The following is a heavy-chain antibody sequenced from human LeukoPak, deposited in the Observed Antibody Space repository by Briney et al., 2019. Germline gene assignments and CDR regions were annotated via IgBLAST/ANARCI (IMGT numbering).Heavy chain of an antibody. Sequence: GKSLKISCKGSGYSLTSYWIGWVRQMPGKGLEWMGIIYPGDSDTRYSPSFQGQVTISADKSISTAYLQWSSLKASDTAMYYCARQSRDGYNYLPHAFDIWGQGTMVTVSS. D-gene: IGHD5-24*01. CDR3: ARQSRDGYNYLPHAFDI. CDR2: IYPGDSDT. J-gene: IGHJ3*02. V-gene: IGHV5-51*01. CDR1: GYSLTSYW.